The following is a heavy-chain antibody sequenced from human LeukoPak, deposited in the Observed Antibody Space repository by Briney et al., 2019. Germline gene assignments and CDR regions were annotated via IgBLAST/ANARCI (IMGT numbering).Heavy chain of an antibody. J-gene: IGHJ4*02. CDR1: GFTFSSDA. CDR3: AKGGAQV. Sequence: GGSLRLSCAASGFTFSSDAMRWVRQAPGKGLEWVSAISSSGGSTYYADSVRGRFIISRDSSKNTLYLQMNSLRAEDTAVYYCAKGGAQVGGQGTLVTVSS. V-gene: IGHV3-23*01. CDR2: ISSSGGST. D-gene: IGHD1-26*01.